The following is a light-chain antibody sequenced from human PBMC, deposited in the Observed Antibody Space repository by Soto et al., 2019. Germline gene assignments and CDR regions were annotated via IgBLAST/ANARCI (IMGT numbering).Light chain of an antibody. CDR3: QQFSSYPLT. CDR1: QSVSNY. V-gene: IGKV3-20*01. J-gene: IGKJ4*01. CDR2: DAS. Sequence: EIVMPQSPATLSLSPGERATLSCRASQSVSNYFAWYQQKPGQAPRLLIYDASSRATGIPDRFSGGGSGTDFTLTISRLEPEDFAVYYCQQFSSYPLTFGGGTKVDIK.